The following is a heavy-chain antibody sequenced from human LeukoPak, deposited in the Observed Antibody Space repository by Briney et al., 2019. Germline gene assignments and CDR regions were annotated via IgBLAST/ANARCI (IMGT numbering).Heavy chain of an antibody. CDR3: ARPRYYYDSSGYYLVGFDY. J-gene: IGHJ4*02. Sequence: ASVKFYCKASGYSFTGYYMHWVRQAPGQGLECMGWINTNTGNPTYAQGFTGRFVFSLDTSVSTAYLQISSLKAEDTAVYYCARPRYYYDSSGYYLVGFDYWGQGTLVTVSS. D-gene: IGHD3-22*01. CDR2: INTNTGNP. CDR1: GYSFTGYY. V-gene: IGHV7-4-1*02.